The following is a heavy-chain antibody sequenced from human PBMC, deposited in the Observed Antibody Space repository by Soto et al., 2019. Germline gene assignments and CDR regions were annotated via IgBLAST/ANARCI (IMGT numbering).Heavy chain of an antibody. CDR3: VKAGYTRGLL. CDR2: IDSDDGKT. D-gene: IGHD6-25*01. J-gene: IGHJ4*02. CDR1: GFTFSSYA. V-gene: IGHV3-23*01. Sequence: VHLLESGGGLIQPGGSLRLSCVASGFTFSSYAMNWVRQGPGTGQEWVAVIDSDDGKTYYANAVKGRFSISRDNSKNTLFLQMNSLRVEDTATYYCVKAGYTRGLLWGQGTLVTV.